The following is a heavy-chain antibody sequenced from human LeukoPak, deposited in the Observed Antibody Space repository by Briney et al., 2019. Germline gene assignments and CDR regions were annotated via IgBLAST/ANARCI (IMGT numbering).Heavy chain of an antibody. CDR1: GGSFSGYY. D-gene: IGHD3-3*01. V-gene: IGHV4-34*01. CDR2: INHSGST. J-gene: IGHJ5*02. Sequence: SETLSLTCAVYGGSFSGYYWSWIRQPPGKGLEWIGEINHSGSTNYNPSLKSRVTISVDMSKNQFSLKLSSVTAADTAVYYCARQERFLNNWFDPWGQGTLVTVSS. CDR3: ARQERFLNNWFDP.